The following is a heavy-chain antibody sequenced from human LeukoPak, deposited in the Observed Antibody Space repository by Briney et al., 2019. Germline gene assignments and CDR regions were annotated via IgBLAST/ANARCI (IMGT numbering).Heavy chain of an antibody. CDR1: GYTFTGYY. J-gene: IGHJ4*02. V-gene: IGHV1-2*04. CDR2: INPNSGGT. D-gene: IGHD1-20*01. Sequence: ASVKVSCKASGYTFTGYYMHWVRQAPGQGLEWMGWINPNSGGTNYAQKFQGWVTMTRDTSISTAYMELSRLRSDDTAVYYCARVSITGIHVTGYWGQGTLVTVSS. CDR3: ARVSITGIHVTGY.